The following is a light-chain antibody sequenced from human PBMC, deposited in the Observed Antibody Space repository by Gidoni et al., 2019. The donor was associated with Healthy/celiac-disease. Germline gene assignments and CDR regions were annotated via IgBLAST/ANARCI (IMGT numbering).Light chain of an antibody. CDR1: QSLSSN. CDR3: QQYNNWPPVYT. Sequence: EIVMTQSPATLSVSPGERATLSCRASQSLSSNLAWYQQKPGQAPRLLIYGASTRATGIPARFSGSGSGTEFTLTISSLQSEDFAVYYCQQYNNWPPVYTFXQXTKLEIK. CDR2: GAS. J-gene: IGKJ2*01. V-gene: IGKV3-15*01.